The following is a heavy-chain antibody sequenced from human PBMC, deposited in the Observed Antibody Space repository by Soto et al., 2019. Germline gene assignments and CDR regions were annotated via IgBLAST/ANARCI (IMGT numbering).Heavy chain of an antibody. V-gene: IGHV3-23*01. CDR1: GFTFSCCA. CDR2: IHGGADYT. CDR3: AKKRGPGSYTNWYFNV. J-gene: IGHJ2*01. D-gene: IGHD1-26*01. Sequence: EVQLLESGGGLVQPGGSLRLSCAASGFTFSCCAMSWVRQAPGRGLEWVSTIHGGADYTHYTDSVKGRFTISRDNSRNTLVLQMNRLTAGDTAIYYCAKKRGPGSYTNWYFNVWGRGTPVTVSS.